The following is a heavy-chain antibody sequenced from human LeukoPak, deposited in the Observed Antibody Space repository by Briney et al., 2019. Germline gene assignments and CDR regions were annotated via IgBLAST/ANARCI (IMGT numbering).Heavy chain of an antibody. CDR1: GFIFNNYA. CDR3: AKDHYWSIDY. Sequence: GRSLRLSCAGSGFIFNNYAMHWVRQPPGKGLEWVSGISWNSGTIDYADSVRGRFTISRDNAKNTLYLQMNSLRAEDTGVYYCAKDHYWSIDYWGRGTLVTVSS. CDR2: ISWNSGTI. V-gene: IGHV3-9*01. J-gene: IGHJ4*02. D-gene: IGHD3-3*01.